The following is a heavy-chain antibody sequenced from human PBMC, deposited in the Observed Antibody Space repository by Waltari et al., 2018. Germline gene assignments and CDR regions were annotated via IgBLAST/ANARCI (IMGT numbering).Heavy chain of an antibody. D-gene: IGHD1-26*01. J-gene: IGHJ4*02. CDR2: INPNSGGT. Sequence: QVQLVQSGAEVKKPGASVKVSCKASGYTFTGYYMHWVRQAPGQGLEWMGRINPNSGGTNYEQKYQGRVTMTRDTSISTAYMELSRLRSDDTAVYYCAEGYSGSYYYWGQGTLVTVSS. CDR1: GYTFTGYY. V-gene: IGHV1-2*02. CDR3: AEGYSGSYYY.